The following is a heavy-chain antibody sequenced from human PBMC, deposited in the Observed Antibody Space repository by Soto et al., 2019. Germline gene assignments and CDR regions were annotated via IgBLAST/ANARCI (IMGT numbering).Heavy chain of an antibody. D-gene: IGHD1-1*01. CDR3: ARATGTLRSRNCDY. CDR2: IYYSGST. V-gene: IGHV4-31*03. J-gene: IGHJ4*02. Sequence: QVQLQESGPGLVKPSQTLSLTCSVSGGSISSANNYWSWIRQHPGKGLEWIGYIYYSGSTYYSKSLRSRLTMSVDTSKSQFSLRLSSVTAADTAVYYCARATGTLRSRNCDYWGQGSLVTVSS. CDR1: GGSISSANNY.